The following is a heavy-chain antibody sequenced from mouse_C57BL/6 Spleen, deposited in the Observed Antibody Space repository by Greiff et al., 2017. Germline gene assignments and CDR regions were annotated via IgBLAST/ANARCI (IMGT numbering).Heavy chain of an antibody. Sequence: QVHVKQPGAELVRPGSSVKLSCKASGYTFTSYWMHWVKPRPIQGLEWIGNIDPSDSETHYNQKFKDKATLPVDKSSITAYMQLSSLTSEDSSVYACARGAGSRGWYVDVWGTGTTGTVSS. CDR3: ARGAGSRGWYVDV. V-gene: IGHV1-52*01. J-gene: IGHJ1*03. D-gene: IGHD1-1*01. CDR2: IDPSDSET. CDR1: GYTFTSYW.